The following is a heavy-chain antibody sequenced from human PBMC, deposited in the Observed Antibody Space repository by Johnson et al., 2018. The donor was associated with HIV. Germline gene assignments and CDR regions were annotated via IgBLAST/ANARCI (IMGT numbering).Heavy chain of an antibody. CDR2: IYSGVST. CDR3: AREGGSSGPDAFDI. CDR1: GFTFSSYA. V-gene: IGHV3-NL1*01. Sequence: QVQLVESGGGVVQPGGSLRLSCAASGFTFSSYAMHWVRQAPGKGLEWVSVIYSGVSTYYADSVKGRFTISRDNSKNTLYLQMNSLRAEDTAVYYCAREGGSSGPDAFDIWGQGTMVTVSS. D-gene: IGHD3-16*01. J-gene: IGHJ3*02.